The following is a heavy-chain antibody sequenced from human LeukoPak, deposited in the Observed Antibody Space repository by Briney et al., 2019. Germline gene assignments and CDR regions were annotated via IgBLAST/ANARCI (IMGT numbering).Heavy chain of an antibody. V-gene: IGHV4-59*08. CDR3: VRTDYSTGAFDI. CDR1: GGSISSYY. D-gene: IGHD2-15*01. CDR2: IYYSGST. J-gene: IGHJ3*02. Sequence: SETLSLTCTVSGGSISSYYWSWIRQPPGKGLEWIGYIYYSGSTNYNPSLKSRVTISVDTSKNQFSLKLSSVTAADTAVYYCVRTDYSTGAFDIWGQGTMVTVSS.